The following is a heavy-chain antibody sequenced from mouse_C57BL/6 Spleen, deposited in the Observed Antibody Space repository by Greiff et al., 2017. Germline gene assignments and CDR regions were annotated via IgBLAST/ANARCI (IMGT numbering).Heavy chain of an antibody. CDR2: ISDGGSYT. CDR1: GFTFSSYA. V-gene: IGHV5-4*01. J-gene: IGHJ4*01. Sequence: DVQLVESGGGLVKPGGSLKLSCAASGFTFSSYAMSWVRQTPEKRLEWVATISDGGSYTYYPDNVKGRFTISRDNAKNNLYLQMSHLKSEDTAMYYCARDDGYYDYYAMDYWCQGTSVTVSS. D-gene: IGHD2-3*01. CDR3: ARDDGYYDYYAMDY.